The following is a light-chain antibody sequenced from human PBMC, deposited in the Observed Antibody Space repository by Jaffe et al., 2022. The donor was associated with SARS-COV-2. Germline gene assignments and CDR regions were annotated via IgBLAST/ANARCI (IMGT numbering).Light chain of an antibody. J-gene: IGKJ4*01. CDR3: QQAHSFPLT. Sequence: DIQMTQSPSSVSASVGGRVSITCRASQDISSWLAWYQQKPGMAPKFLIFASSTLQTGVPSRFSGSGSGTEFTLTISSLQPDDFATYYCQQAHSFPLTFGGGTRVEI. CDR1: QDISSW. CDR2: ASS. V-gene: IGKV1-12*01.